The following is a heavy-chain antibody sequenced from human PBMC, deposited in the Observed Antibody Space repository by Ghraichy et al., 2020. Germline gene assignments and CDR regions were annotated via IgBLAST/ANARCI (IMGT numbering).Heavy chain of an antibody. CDR1: GFIVSNTY. J-gene: IGHJ5*02. V-gene: IGHV3-53*01. CDR3: ARNYYYDDKGWFDP. Sequence: GGSLRLSCAASGFIVSNTYMSWVRQAPGKGLEWVSYIHSGITTFYADSVKGRFTISRDNSKNTLYLQMNSLRAEDTAVYYCARNYYYDDKGWFDPWGQGTLVTVSS. D-gene: IGHD3-22*01. CDR2: IHSGITT.